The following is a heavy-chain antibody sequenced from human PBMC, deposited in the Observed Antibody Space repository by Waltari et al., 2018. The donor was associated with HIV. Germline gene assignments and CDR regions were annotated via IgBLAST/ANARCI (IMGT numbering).Heavy chain of an antibody. V-gene: IGHV3-49*03. CDR2: IRSKTYGGTT. D-gene: IGHD5-18*01. CDR1: GFTFCDYA. Sequence: EVQLVESGGGLVQSGRSLRLSCTASGFTFCDYAMIWFRQAPGKGLEWVGFIRSKTYGGTTEYAASVKDRFTISRDDSKSIAYLQMNSLKTEDTAVYYCSRSRGYSYGYADYWGQGTLVTVSS. CDR3: SRSRGYSYGYADY. J-gene: IGHJ4*02.